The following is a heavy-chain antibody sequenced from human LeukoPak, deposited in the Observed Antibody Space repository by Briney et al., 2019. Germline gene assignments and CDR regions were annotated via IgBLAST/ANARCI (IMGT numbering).Heavy chain of an antibody. V-gene: IGHV1-69*13. CDR1: GGTFSSYA. CDR2: IIPIFGTA. J-gene: IGHJ3*02. CDR3: ASPITIFGAGAFDI. Sequence: ASVKVSCKASGGTFSSYAIGWVRQAPGQGLERMGGIIPIFGTANYAQKFQGRVTITADESTSTAYMELSSLRSEDTAVYYCASPITIFGAGAFDIWGQGTMVTVSS. D-gene: IGHD3-3*01.